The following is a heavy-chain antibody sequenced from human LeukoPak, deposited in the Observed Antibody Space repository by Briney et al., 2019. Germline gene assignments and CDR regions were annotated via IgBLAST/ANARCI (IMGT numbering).Heavy chain of an antibody. Sequence: ASVKVSCKASGYTFTSYGISWVRQAPGQGLEWMGWISAYNGNTNYAQKLQGRVTMTRDTSTSTVYMELSSLRSEDTAVYYCARAYYYDSSGYFPPDYWGQGTLVTVSS. J-gene: IGHJ4*02. CDR3: ARAYYYDSSGYFPPDY. CDR2: ISAYNGNT. V-gene: IGHV1-18*01. CDR1: GYTFTSYG. D-gene: IGHD3-22*01.